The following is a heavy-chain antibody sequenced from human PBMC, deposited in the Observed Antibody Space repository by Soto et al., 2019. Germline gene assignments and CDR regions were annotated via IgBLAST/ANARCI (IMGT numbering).Heavy chain of an antibody. CDR3: AKDYGEYHLQNFDS. D-gene: IGHD2-2*01. Sequence: PGGSLRLSCAASGFTFSSYAMSWVRQAPGKGLEWVSGIGGSGDNTYYADSVKGRFTISRDNSKNTLYLQMNSLRADDTAVYYCAKDYGEYHLQNFDSWGQGTLVTV. CDR1: GFTFSSYA. J-gene: IGHJ4*02. CDR2: IGGSGDNT. V-gene: IGHV3-23*01.